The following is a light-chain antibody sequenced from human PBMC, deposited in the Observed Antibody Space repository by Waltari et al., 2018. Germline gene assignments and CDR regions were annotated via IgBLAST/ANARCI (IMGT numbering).Light chain of an antibody. V-gene: IGLV1-44*01. CDR3: AAWDDSLTGPV. CDR2: NND. CDR1: SSTIGGST. Sequence: QSLLTQPPSASGTPGPRVTISCSGDSSTIGGSTVSWYQQIPGAAPKLLIYNNDQRPSGVPERFSGSQSGTSASLAISGLQSEDDGYYYCAAWDDSLTGPVFGIGTKVTVL. J-gene: IGLJ1*01.